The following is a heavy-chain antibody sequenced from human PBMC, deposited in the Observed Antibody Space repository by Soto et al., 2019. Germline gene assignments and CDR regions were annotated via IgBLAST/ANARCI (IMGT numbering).Heavy chain of an antibody. CDR2: IRDDGSSK. V-gene: IGHV3-33*08. Sequence: VQVVESGGGLVQPGGSLRLSCAASGFRFSTYGMHWVRQAPGKGLEWVAAIRDDGSSKYYVDSVKGRITISRDNSKNTVYLEMNSLRGEDTAVYYCARDDYGGGIPFDVWGQGTMVTVSS. J-gene: IGHJ3*01. CDR1: GFRFSTYG. D-gene: IGHD3-16*01. CDR3: ARDDYGGGIPFDV.